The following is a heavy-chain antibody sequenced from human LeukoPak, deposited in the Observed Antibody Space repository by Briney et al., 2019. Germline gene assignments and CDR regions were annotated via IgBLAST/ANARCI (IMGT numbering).Heavy chain of an antibody. CDR2: INQDGSEQ. CDR3: ARVEGGLDYDFWNDQYYGMDV. D-gene: IGHD3-3*01. V-gene: IGHV3-7*01. CDR1: GFTFSTHW. Sequence: GGSLRLSWAASGFTFSTHWVNWVRQAPGKGLEWVANINQDGSEQDYLDSMKGRLTISRDNTRNSVYLEMNSLRAEDTAVYYCARVEGGLDYDFWNDQYYGMDVWGQGTTVTVSS. J-gene: IGHJ6*02.